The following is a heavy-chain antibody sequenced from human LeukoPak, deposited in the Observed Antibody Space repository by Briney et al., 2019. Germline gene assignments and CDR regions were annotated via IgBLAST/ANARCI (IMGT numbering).Heavy chain of an antibody. D-gene: IGHD3-22*01. CDR2: IIYSGGAT. CDR1: EFTFSRSA. V-gene: IGHV3-23*01. Sequence: GGSLRLSCAASEFTFSRSAMTWVRQGPGTGLEFVASIIYSGGATYYADSAKGRFTISRGNSKDTLYLQMNSLRAEDTALYYCAKDGLYYDGSEHVYYFDSWGQGTLVTVSS. J-gene: IGHJ4*02. CDR3: AKDGLYYDGSEHVYYFDS.